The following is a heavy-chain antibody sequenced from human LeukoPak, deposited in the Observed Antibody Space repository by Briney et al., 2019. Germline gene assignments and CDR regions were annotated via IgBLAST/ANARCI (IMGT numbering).Heavy chain of an antibody. J-gene: IGHJ4*02. V-gene: IGHV3-23*01. CDR3: AKAPVTSCRGAYYYPFDS. D-gene: IGHD3-22*01. Sequence: GGSLRLSCAASGFTFSSYGMSWVRQTPGKGLEWVAATSSSDAGTYHADSVRGRFTISRDNSKNTLYLQMNSLRAEDAAVYFCAKAPVTSCRGAYYYPFDSWGQGTLVTVSS. CDR2: TSSSDAGT. CDR1: GFTFSSYG.